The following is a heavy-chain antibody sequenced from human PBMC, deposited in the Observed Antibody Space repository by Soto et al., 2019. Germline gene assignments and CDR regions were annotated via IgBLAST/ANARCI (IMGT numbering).Heavy chain of an antibody. CDR2: IYHSGST. CDR1: GGSISSSNW. J-gene: IGHJ4*02. Sequence: AETLSIACAVSGGSISSSNWWSWVRQPPGKGLEWIGEIYHSGSTNYNPSLKSRVTISVDKSKNQFSLKLGSVTAADTAVYYCAGQRGDFDYWGQGTLVT. V-gene: IGHV4-4*02. D-gene: IGHD3-16*01. CDR3: AGQRGDFDY.